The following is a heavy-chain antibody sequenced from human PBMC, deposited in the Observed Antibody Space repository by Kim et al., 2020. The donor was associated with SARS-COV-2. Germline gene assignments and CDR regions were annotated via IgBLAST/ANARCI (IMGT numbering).Heavy chain of an antibody. Sequence: ASVKVSCKASGYTFTSYAMHWVRQAPGQRLEWMGWINAGNGNTKYSQKFQGRVTITRDTSASTAYMELSSLRSEDTAVYYCARVPGDYEPFDYWGQGTLVTVSS. J-gene: IGHJ4*02. V-gene: IGHV1-3*01. CDR2: INAGNGNT. CDR3: ARVPGDYEPFDY. D-gene: IGHD4-17*01. CDR1: GYTFTSYA.